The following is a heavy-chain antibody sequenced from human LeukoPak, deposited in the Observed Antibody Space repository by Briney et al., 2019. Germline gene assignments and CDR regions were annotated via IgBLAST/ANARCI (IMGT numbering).Heavy chain of an antibody. J-gene: IGHJ5*02. V-gene: IGHV3-11*06. Sequence: RSGGSLRLSCAASGFTFSDYYMSWIRQAPGKGLEWVSYISSSSSYTNYADSVKGRFTISRDNAKNSLYLQMNSLRAEDTAVYYCARGANYYDFWSGDFDPWGQGTLVTVSS. D-gene: IGHD3-3*01. CDR2: ISSSSSYT. CDR1: GFTFSDYY. CDR3: ARGANYYDFWSGDFDP.